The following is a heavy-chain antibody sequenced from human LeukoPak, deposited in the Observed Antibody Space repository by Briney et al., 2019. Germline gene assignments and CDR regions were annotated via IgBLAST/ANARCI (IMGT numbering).Heavy chain of an antibody. CDR3: ARAGYCSGGSCYGMDV. J-gene: IGHJ6*02. CDR2: IWYDGSQK. D-gene: IGHD2-15*01. Sequence: PGGSLRLSCAGAGFTFSHYGMHWVRQAPGKGLEWVAVIWYDGSQKYHADSVKGRFTISRDNSKNMLSLQMDSLRAEDTAVYYCARAGYCSGGSCYGMDVWGQGTTVTVSS. V-gene: IGHV3-33*08. CDR1: GFTFSHYG.